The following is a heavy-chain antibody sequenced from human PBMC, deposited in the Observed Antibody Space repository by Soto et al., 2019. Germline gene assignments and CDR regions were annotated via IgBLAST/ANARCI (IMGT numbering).Heavy chain of an antibody. CDR1: GGSISSSSDY. CDR3: ARRFWVAPFDY. D-gene: IGHD2-15*01. J-gene: IGHJ4*01. CDR2: IYYSGST. V-gene: IGHV4-39*01. Sequence: QLQLQESGPGLVKPSETLSLTCTVSGGSISSSSDYWGWIRQPPGKGLEWIGSIYYSGSTYYNPPLKSRVNKSVAASKQQFTLKQSSMTAADTAVYCCARRFWVAPFDYWGQGTLVTGSS.